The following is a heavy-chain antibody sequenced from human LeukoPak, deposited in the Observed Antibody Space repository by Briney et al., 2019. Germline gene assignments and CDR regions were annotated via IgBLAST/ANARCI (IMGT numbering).Heavy chain of an antibody. Sequence: SETLSLTCTVSGGSISSGGDYWSWIRQHPGKGLEWIGYISYSGTTYYNPSLKSRITISLDTSNNQFSLELSSVTAADTAVYYCARAAWRGTNSRDAFDIWGLATVVTVSS. V-gene: IGHV4-31*03. J-gene: IGHJ3*02. CDR2: ISYSGTT. CDR3: ARAAWRGTNSRDAFDI. CDR1: GGSISSGGDY. D-gene: IGHD4/OR15-4a*01.